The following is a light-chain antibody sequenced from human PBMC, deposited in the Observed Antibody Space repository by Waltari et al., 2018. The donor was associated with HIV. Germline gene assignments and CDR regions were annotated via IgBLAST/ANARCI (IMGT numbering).Light chain of an antibody. CDR2: GAS. CDR3: QQYSNWLTYT. V-gene: IGKV3-15*01. J-gene: IGKJ2*01. Sequence: EIVMTPSPDTLSVSPGERATLSCRASQSVSSNLAWYQQQPGQAPRLLMYGASTRATGIPARFSGSGSGTEFTLTISGLQSEDFAVYYCQQYSNWLTYTFGQGTKLEIK. CDR1: QSVSSN.